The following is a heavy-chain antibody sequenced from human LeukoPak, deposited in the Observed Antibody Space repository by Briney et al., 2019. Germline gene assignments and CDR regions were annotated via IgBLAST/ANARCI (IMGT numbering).Heavy chain of an antibody. J-gene: IGHJ4*02. CDR2: IYYSGST. CDR3: ARGRITMVRGAIISLTEFDY. V-gene: IGHV4-59*12. D-gene: IGHD3-10*01. CDR1: GGSISSYY. Sequence: SETLSLTCTVSGGSISSYYWSWIRQPPGKGLEWIGYIYYSGSTNYNPSLKSRVTISVDTSKNQFSLKLSSVTAADTAVYYCARGRITMVRGAIISLTEFDYWGQGTLVTVSS.